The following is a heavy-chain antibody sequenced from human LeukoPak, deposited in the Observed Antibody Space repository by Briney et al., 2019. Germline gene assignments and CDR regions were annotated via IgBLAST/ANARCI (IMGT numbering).Heavy chain of an antibody. CDR1: GFTFDDYA. V-gene: IGHV3-9*01. Sequence: PGGSLRLSCAASGFTFDDYAMDWVRQAPGKGLEWVSGISWNSGSIGYADSVKGRFTISRDNAKNSLYLQMNSLRAEDTALYYCAKDRANWNGAFDIWGQGTMVTVSS. CDR2: ISWNSGSI. D-gene: IGHD1-1*01. J-gene: IGHJ3*02. CDR3: AKDRANWNGAFDI.